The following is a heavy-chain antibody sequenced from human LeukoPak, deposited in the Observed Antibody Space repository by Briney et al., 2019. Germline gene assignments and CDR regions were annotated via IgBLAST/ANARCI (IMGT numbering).Heavy chain of an antibody. CDR3: ARDNGEWFGDFDY. D-gene: IGHD3-10*01. Sequence: ASVKVSCKASGYTFTSYYMHWVRQAPGQGLEWMGIINPSGGSTSYAQKFQGRVTMTRDTSTSTAYMELRSLRSDDTAVYYCARDNGEWFGDFDYWGQGTLVTVSS. V-gene: IGHV1-46*01. J-gene: IGHJ4*02. CDR1: GYTFTSYY. CDR2: INPSGGST.